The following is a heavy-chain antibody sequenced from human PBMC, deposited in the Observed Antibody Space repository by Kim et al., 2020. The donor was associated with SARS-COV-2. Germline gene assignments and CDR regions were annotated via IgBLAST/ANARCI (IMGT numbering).Heavy chain of an antibody. Sequence: SETLSLTYTVSGGSISSYYWSWIRQPPGKGLEWIGYIYYSGSTNYNPSLKSRVTISVDTSKNQFSLKLSSVTAADTAVYYCARDKTGYSSGWGYFDYWGQGSLVTVSS. J-gene: IGHJ4*02. CDR2: IYYSGST. CDR3: ARDKTGYSSGWGYFDY. D-gene: IGHD6-19*01. CDR1: GGSISSYY. V-gene: IGHV4-59*01.